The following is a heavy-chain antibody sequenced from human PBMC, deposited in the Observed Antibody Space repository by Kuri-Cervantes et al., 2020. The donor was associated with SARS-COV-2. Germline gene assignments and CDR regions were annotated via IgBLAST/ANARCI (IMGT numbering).Heavy chain of an antibody. CDR2: IDHNGVT. Sequence: SETLSLTCAVYGGSSSPYSWNWIRQSPGKGLEWIGDIDHNGVTNYAPSLKSRVTMSMDKSRNQFSLTLTSVTAADTAVYYCARGREISRGTVSKLDYFDFWGQGILVTVSS. J-gene: IGHJ4*02. D-gene: IGHD4-17*01. V-gene: IGHV4-34*01. CDR3: ARGREISRGTVSKLDYFDF. CDR1: GGSSSPYS.